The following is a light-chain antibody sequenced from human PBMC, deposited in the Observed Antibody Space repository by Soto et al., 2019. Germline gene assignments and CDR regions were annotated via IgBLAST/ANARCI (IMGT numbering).Light chain of an antibody. CDR1: QSISSW. CDR3: QQRSNWPSIT. J-gene: IGKJ1*01. Sequence: DIQMTQSPSSLSVSVGDRVTITCRASQSISSWLAWYQQKPGKAPKLLIYDASSLESGAPSRFSGSGSGTEFTLTISSLEPEDFAVYHCQQRSNWPSITFGQGTKVDIK. CDR2: DAS. V-gene: IGKV1-5*01.